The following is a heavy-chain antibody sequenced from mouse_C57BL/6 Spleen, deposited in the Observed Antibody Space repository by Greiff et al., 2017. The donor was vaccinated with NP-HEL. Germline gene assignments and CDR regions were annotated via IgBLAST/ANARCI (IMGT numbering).Heavy chain of an antibody. V-gene: IGHV1-80*01. J-gene: IGHJ1*03. CDR3: ARDLYYYGMKYFDV. Sequence: QVQLKQSGAELVKPGASVKISCKASGYAFSSYWMNWVKQRPGKGLEWIGQIYPGDGDTNYNGKFKGKATLTADKSSSTAYMQLSSLTSEDSAVYFCARDLYYYGMKYFDVWGTGTTVTVSS. CDR1: GYAFSSYW. D-gene: IGHD1-1*01. CDR2: IYPGDGDT.